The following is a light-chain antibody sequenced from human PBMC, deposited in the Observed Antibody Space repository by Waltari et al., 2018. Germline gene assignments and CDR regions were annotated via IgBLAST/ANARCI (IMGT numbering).Light chain of an antibody. CDR1: SRDVGRYDI. CDR2: AVS. J-gene: IGLJ3*02. CDR3: CSYAGNYVWV. V-gene: IGLV2-23*02. Sequence: QSALTQPAAVSGSPGQSVTISCIGASRDVGRYDIASWYQQHPGNPPKLVISAVSKRPSGVSDRFSGSKSGDTASLTISGLQFEDEADYYCCSYAGNYVWVFGGGTRLTVL.